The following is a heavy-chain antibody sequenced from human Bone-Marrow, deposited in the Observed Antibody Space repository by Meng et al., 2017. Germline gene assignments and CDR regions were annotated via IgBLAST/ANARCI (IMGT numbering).Heavy chain of an antibody. CDR1: GFTFSSYA. Sequence: SLNISFPSSGFTFSSYAMHWVRQAPGKGLEGVAVISYDGSNKYYADSVKCRFTISRDNSKNTLYLQMSSLRAEDTAVYYCARGRIAAAGMLDYWGQGTLVTVSS. D-gene: IGHD6-13*01. J-gene: IGHJ4*02. CDR3: ARGRIAAAGMLDY. CDR2: ISYDGSNK. V-gene: IGHV3-30*04.